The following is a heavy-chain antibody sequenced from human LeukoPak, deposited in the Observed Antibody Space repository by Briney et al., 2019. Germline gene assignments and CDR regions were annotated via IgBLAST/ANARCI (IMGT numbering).Heavy chain of an antibody. CDR3: ARGGSYYDY. D-gene: IGHD3-16*01. CDR2: IYSGGST. J-gene: IGHJ4*02. CDR1: GFSVSSNY. V-gene: IGHV3-53*01. Sequence: PGGSLRLSCAASGFSVSSNYRTWLRQAPGKGLEWVSAIYSGGSTYYADSVKGRFTISRDNSKDTLYLQMNSLRAEDTAVYYCARGGSYYDYWGQGTLVTVSS.